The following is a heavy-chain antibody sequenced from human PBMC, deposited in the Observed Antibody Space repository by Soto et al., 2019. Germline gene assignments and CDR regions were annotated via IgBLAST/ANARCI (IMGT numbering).Heavy chain of an antibody. CDR1: GGSVSSGSYY. J-gene: IGHJ6*02. CDR2: FYYSGST. V-gene: IGHV4-61*01. Sequence: QVQLQESGPGLVKPSETLSLTCTVSGGSVSSGSYYWSWIRQPPGKGLEWIGFFYYSGSTNYNPSLKSRVTISVDTSKNQFSLKLTSVTAADTAVYFCARDRGACSGTSCYRFTTYYYGMDVWGQGTTVTVSS. D-gene: IGHD2-2*01. CDR3: ARDRGACSGTSCYRFTTYYYGMDV.